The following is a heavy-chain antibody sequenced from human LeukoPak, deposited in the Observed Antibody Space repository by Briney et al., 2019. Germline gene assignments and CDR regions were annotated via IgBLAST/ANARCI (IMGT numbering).Heavy chain of an antibody. CDR1: GFTFSSYW. CDR2: INHNGNVN. D-gene: IGHD2-15*01. Sequence: GGSLRLSCAASGFTFSSYWMNWARQAPGKGLEWVASINHNGNVNYYVNSVKGRFTISRDNAKNTLYLQVNSLRAEDTAVYYCARGGGYYPIDYWGQGTLVTVSS. J-gene: IGHJ4*02. CDR3: ARGGGYYPIDY. V-gene: IGHV3-7*03.